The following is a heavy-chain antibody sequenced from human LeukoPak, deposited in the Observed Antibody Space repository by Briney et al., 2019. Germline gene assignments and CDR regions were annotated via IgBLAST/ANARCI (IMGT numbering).Heavy chain of an antibody. J-gene: IGHJ4*02. CDR2: ISSSGSTI. D-gene: IGHD6-13*01. Sequence: GGSLRLFCAASGFIFSSYEMNWVRQAPGKGLEWVSYISSSGSTIYYADSVKGRFTISRDNAKNSLYLQMNSLRAEDTAVYYCARGAFSSSWYGNQYYFDYWGQGTLVTVSS. CDR3: ARGAFSSSWYGNQYYFDY. CDR1: GFIFSSYE. V-gene: IGHV3-48*03.